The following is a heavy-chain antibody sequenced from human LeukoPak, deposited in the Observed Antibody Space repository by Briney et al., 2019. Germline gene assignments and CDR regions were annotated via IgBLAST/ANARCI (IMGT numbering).Heavy chain of an antibody. V-gene: IGHV4-59*08. CDR2: LSYSGST. D-gene: IGHD4-11*01. CDR3: ARHDYSNDEGYFDY. Sequence: SETLSLTCTVSGGSIGSYYWSWIRLPPGKGLEWIGYLSYSGSTNYNPSLRSRATISVDTSKTQFSLNLTSVTAADTAVYYCARHDYSNDEGYFDYWGQGTLVTVSS. CDR1: GGSIGSYY. J-gene: IGHJ4*02.